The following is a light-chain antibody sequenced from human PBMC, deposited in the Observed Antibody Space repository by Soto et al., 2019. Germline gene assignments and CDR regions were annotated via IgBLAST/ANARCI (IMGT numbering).Light chain of an antibody. CDR2: NSD. V-gene: IGLV1-44*01. CDR3: AAWDDSLNSPL. J-gene: IGLJ2*01. CDR1: SSNVGSNS. Sequence: VLTQPPSASGTPGQRVTISCSGTSSNVGSNSVSWYHHLPGTAPKLLIYNSDQRPSGVPDRFSGSKSDTSASLAISGLQSEDEADYYCAAWDDSLNSPLFGGGTKVTVL.